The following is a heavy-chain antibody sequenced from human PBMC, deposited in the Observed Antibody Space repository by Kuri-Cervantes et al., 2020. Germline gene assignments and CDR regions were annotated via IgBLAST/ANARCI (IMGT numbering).Heavy chain of an antibody. D-gene: IGHD4-17*01. J-gene: IGHJ6*02. V-gene: IGHV3-43*01. CDR1: GFTFDDYT. Sequence: GESLKISCAASGFTFDDYTMHWVRQAPGKGLEWVSLISWDGGSTYYADSVKGRFTISRDNAMNSLYLQMNSLRDEDTAVYYCARERSTVTTEVYYYYGMDVWGQGTTVTVSS. CDR2: ISWDGGST. CDR3: ARERSTVTTEVYYYYGMDV.